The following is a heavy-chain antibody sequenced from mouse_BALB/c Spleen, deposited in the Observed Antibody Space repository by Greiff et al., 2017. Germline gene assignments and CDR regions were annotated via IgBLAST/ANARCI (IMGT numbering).Heavy chain of an antibody. J-gene: IGHJ3*01. D-gene: IGHD2-3*01. V-gene: IGHV5-6-5*01. CDR2: ISSGGST. CDR1: GFTFSSYA. Sequence: VESGGGLVKPGGSLQLSCAASGFTFSSYAMSWVRQTPEKRLEWVASISSGGSTYYPDSVKGRFTISRDNARNILYLQMSSLRSEDTAMYYCARDDGYYAWFAYWGQGTLVTVSA. CDR3: ARDDGYYAWFAY.